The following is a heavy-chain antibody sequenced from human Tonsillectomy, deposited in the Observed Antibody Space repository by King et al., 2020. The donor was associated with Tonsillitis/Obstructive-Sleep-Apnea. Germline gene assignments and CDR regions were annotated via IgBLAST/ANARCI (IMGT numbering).Heavy chain of an antibody. V-gene: IGHV5-51*01. D-gene: IGHD5-12*01. CDR2: IYPGDSDT. CDR1: GYSFTNYW. Sequence: VQLVASGAEVKKPGESLKISCKGSGYSFTNYWIGWVRQMPGKGLEWMGIIYPGDSDTRYSPSFQGQVTISADKSISTAYLQWSSLKASDTAMYYCARYSGYDSSVAYFDYWGQGTLVTVSS. J-gene: IGHJ4*02. CDR3: ARYSGYDSSVAYFDY.